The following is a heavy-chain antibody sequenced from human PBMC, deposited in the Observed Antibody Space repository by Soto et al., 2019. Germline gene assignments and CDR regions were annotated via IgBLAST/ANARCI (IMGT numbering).Heavy chain of an antibody. Sequence: QVQLVQSGAEVKKPGASVKVSCKASGYTFSSYGTSWARQAPGQGREWMGWISAYNGNTNYAQKLQGRVTMTTGTSTSTAYMDLRSLRSDDTAVYYCARDQSGYVGHGYWGQGTRVTVSS. CDR3: ARDQSGYVGHGY. CDR1: GYTFSSYG. CDR2: ISAYNGNT. J-gene: IGHJ4*02. D-gene: IGHD5-12*01. V-gene: IGHV1-18*01.